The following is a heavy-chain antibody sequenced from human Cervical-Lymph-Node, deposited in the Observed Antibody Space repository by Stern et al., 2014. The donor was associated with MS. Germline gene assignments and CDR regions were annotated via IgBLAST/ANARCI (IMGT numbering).Heavy chain of an antibody. J-gene: IGHJ6*02. V-gene: IGHV1-69*01. CDR2: IITILGTA. D-gene: IGHD2-2*02. CDR1: GGTFNVYA. Sequence: VQLVQTGAEVKKPGSSVKISCKASGGTFNVYAINWLRKAPGQGLEWMGGIITILGTAHYAQKFQGRVTITADGSTRTTSMQLSSLRSNDTAVYYCARDGRHTYTYALDVWGQGTTVTVS. CDR3: ARDGRHTYTYALDV.